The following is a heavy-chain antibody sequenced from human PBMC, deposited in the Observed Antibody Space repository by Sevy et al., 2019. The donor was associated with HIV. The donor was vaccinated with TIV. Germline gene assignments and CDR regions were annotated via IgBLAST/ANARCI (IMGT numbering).Heavy chain of an antibody. CDR1: GLSFSNAW. CDR2: IRSETGGGTT. V-gene: IGHV3-15*01. Sequence: EGSLRLSCAASGLSFSNAWMAWVRQAPGKELEWVGRIRSETGGGTTDFAAFAKGKFTISRDDPKNTLYLQMNSLKTEVTAVYYCAIDHRRDGMIVVPFEKWGLGTLVTVSS. J-gene: IGHJ4*02. D-gene: IGHD3-22*01. CDR3: AIDHRRDGMIVVPFEK.